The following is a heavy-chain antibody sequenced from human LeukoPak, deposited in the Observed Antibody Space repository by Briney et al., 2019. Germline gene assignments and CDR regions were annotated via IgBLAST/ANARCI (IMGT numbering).Heavy chain of an antibody. CDR1: GFTFSSYS. CDR3: ARYDYVWGSYRSDY. D-gene: IGHD3-16*02. J-gene: IGHJ4*02. V-gene: IGHV3-21*01. CDR2: ISSSSSYI. Sequence: PGGSLRLSCAASGFTFSSYSMNWVRQAPGKGLEWASSISSSSSYIYYADSVKGRFTISRDNAKNSLYLQMNSLRAEDTAVYYCARYDYVWGSYRSDYWGQGTLVTVSS.